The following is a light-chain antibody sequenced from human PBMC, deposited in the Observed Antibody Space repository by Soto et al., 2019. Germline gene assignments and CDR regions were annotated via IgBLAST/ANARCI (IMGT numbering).Light chain of an antibody. CDR3: ATWDNRLSAGL. J-gene: IGLJ2*01. V-gene: IGLV1-51*01. CDR1: SSNVGSNH. Sequence: QSVLTQPPSVSAAPGQAVTISCSGSSSNVGSNHVSWYQQLPGAAPKLLIYDNDQRPSGIPDRFSGSKSGTSATLGITGLQTGDEADYYCATWDNRLSAGLFGGGTKLTVL. CDR2: DND.